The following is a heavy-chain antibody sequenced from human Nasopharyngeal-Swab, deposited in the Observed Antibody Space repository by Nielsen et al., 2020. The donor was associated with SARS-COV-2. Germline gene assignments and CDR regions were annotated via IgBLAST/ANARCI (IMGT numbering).Heavy chain of an antibody. V-gene: IGHV1-3*01. D-gene: IGHD6-13*01. Sequence: ASAQVSCKASGYTFTSYAMHWVRQAPGQRLEWMGWINAGNGNTKYSQKFQGRVTITRDTSASTAYMELSSLRSEDTAVYYCAGGIAAAGTLDYWGQGTLVTVSS. J-gene: IGHJ4*02. CDR1: GYTFTSYA. CDR3: AGGIAAAGTLDY. CDR2: INAGNGNT.